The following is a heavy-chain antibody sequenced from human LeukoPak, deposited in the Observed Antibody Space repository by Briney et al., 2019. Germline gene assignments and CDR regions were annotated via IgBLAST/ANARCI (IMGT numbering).Heavy chain of an antibody. CDR2: ISGSGGST. Sequence: GGSLRLSCAASGFTFSSYAMSWVRQAPGKGPEWVSAISGSGGSTYYADSVKGRFTISRDNSKNTLYLQMNSLRAEDTAVYYCAKGGGYCSSTSCYPYYYYGMDVWGQGTTVTVSS. CDR1: GFTFSSYA. CDR3: AKGGGYCSSTSCYPYYYYGMDV. D-gene: IGHD2-2*01. J-gene: IGHJ6*02. V-gene: IGHV3-23*01.